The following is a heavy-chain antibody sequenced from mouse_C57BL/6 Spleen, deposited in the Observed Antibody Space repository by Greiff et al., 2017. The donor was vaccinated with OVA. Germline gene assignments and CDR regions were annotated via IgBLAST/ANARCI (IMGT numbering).Heavy chain of an antibody. CDR2: INPGSGGT. V-gene: IGHV1-54*01. CDR3: ARSGPLRGGAMDY. J-gene: IGHJ4*01. Sequence: QVQLKQSGAELVRPGTSVKVSCKASGYAFTNYLIEWVKQRPGQGLEWIGVINPGSGGTNYNEKFKGKATLTADKSSSTAYMQLSSLTSEDSAVYVCARSGPLRGGAMDYWGQGTSVTVSS. D-gene: IGHD1-1*01. CDR1: GYAFTNYL.